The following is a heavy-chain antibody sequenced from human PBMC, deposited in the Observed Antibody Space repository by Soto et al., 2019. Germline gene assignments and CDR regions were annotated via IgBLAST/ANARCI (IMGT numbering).Heavy chain of an antibody. J-gene: IGHJ5*02. V-gene: IGHV3-30*03. D-gene: IGHD5-18*01. Sequence: VGSLRLSCAASGFTFSHYIYHWVRQAPGKGLQWVAVIRDDGKKTNYATPVRGRFTVSRDMSKSTIFLQMNNLRIDDSAIYSCAREGDSHAFRGFDLWGQGTPVTVSS. CDR3: AREGDSHAFRGFDL. CDR1: GFTFSHYI. CDR2: IRDDGKKT.